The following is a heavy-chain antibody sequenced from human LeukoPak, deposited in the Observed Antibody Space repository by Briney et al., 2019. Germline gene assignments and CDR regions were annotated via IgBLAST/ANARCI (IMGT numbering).Heavy chain of an antibody. J-gene: IGHJ5*02. CDR1: GGSISSSSYY. V-gene: IGHV4-39*07. Sequence: SETLSLTCTVSGGSISSSSYYWGWIRQPPGKGLEWIGRMYPSGSTNYNPSLRSRVTMSVDTSKNQLYMKLSSVTAADTAVYYCARAIFSPHGSYYDPWGQGTLVTVSS. D-gene: IGHD1-26*01. CDR2: MYPSGST. CDR3: ARAIFSPHGSYYDP.